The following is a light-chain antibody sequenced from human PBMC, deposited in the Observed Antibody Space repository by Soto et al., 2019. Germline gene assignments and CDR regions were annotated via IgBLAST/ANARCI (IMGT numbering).Light chain of an antibody. J-gene: IGKJ4*01. V-gene: IGKV3-11*01. CDR3: QQRYDWPLT. CDR2: DAS. Sequence: EIVLTQSPATLSLSPGERATLSCRASQTVYNYLVWYQQRPGQAPRRLISDASNRATGIPARLSGSGSGTDLTLAINSLEPEDLAIYFCQQRYDWPLTFGGGSKIEMK. CDR1: QTVYNY.